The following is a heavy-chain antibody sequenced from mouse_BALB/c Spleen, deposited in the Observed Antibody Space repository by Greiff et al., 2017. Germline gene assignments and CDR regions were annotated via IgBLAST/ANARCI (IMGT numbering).Heavy chain of an antibody. J-gene: IGHJ4*01. Sequence: QVQLKQSGPELVKPGASVRISCKASGYTFTSYYIHWVKQRPGQGLEWIGWIYPGNVNTKYNEKFKGKATLTADKSSSTAYMQLSSLTSEDSAVYFCARYGDGSPYYAMDYWGQGTSVTVSS. CDR1: GYTFTSYY. CDR2: IYPGNVNT. D-gene: IGHD2-3*01. CDR3: ARYGDGSPYYAMDY. V-gene: IGHV1S56*01.